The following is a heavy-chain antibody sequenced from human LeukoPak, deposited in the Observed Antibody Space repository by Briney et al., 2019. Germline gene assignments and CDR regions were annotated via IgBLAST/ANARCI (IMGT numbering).Heavy chain of an antibody. CDR2: ISYDASSE. V-gene: IGHV3-30*18. J-gene: IGHJ6*04. Sequence: GGSLRLSCAASGFTFSNYVMHWVRQAPGKGLEWVAVISYDASSEYYADSVKGRFTISRDSSKNTMYLQMSSLRAEDTAVYYCAELGITMIGGVWGKGATVTISS. CDR1: GFTFSNYV. CDR3: AELGITMIGGV. D-gene: IGHD3-10*02.